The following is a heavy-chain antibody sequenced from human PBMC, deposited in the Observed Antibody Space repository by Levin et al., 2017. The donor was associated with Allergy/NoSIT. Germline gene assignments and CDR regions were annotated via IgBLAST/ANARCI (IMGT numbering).Heavy chain of an antibody. CDR2: ISYDGSNK. J-gene: IGHJ4*02. D-gene: IGHD3-10*01. Sequence: GGSLRLSCAASGFTFSGHAMHWVRQAPGKGLEWVAVISYDGSNKYHADSVKGRFTISRDNSKNTLYLQMNNLRAEDTAVYYCAREGGFGEFDYWGQGTLVTVSS. V-gene: IGHV3-30*04. CDR3: AREGGFGEFDY. CDR1: GFTFSGHA.